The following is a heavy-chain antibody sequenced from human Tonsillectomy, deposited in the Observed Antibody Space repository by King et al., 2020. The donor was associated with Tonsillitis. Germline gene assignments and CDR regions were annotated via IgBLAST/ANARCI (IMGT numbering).Heavy chain of an antibody. D-gene: IGHD6-19*01. CDR3: AKGGEAVAVWFDP. J-gene: IGHJ5*02. CDR2: ISGSGSNT. Sequence: VVEVGGGLVKPGGSLRLSCAASGFTFSNYAMSWVRQAPGKGLEWVSTISGSGSNTYYADSVKGRVTISRDNSKNKKYLQMNSLRAEDTAVYYCAKGGEAVAVWFDPWGQGTLVTVSS. CDR1: GFTFSNYA. V-gene: IGHV3-23*04.